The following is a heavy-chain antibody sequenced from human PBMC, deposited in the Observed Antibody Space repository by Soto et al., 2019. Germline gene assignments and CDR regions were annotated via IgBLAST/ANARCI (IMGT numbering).Heavy chain of an antibody. D-gene: IGHD3-22*01. CDR3: ASRGTLYYDSSGYYDY. CDR1: GGSISSGGYS. V-gene: IGHV4-30-2*01. J-gene: IGHJ4*02. Sequence: QLQLQESGSGLVKPSQTLSLTCAVSGGSISSGGYSWSWIRQPPGKGLEGIGYIYHSVRTYYNPSLKSRVTISVDRSKNQFSLKLSSVTAADTAVYYCASRGTLYYDSSGYYDYWGQGTLVTVSS. CDR2: IYHSVRT.